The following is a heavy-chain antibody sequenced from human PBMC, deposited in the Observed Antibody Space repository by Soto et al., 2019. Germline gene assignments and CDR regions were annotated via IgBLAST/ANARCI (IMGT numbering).Heavy chain of an antibody. Sequence: QVQLVQSGAEVKKXGSSVKVSCKASGGTFSSYTISWVRQAPGQGLEWMGRIIPILGIANYAQKFQGRVTITADKSTSTAYMELSSLRAEDKAVYYCARAEMDTIIFDYWGQGTLVTVSS. J-gene: IGHJ4*02. CDR1: GGTFSSYT. CDR3: ARAEMDTIIFDY. V-gene: IGHV1-69*02. CDR2: IIPILGIA. D-gene: IGHD5-18*01.